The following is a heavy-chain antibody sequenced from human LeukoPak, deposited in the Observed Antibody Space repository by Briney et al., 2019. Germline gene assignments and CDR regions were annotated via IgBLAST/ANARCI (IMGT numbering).Heavy chain of an antibody. D-gene: IGHD6-6*01. J-gene: IGHJ3*02. CDR3: AREELAARRGAFDI. CDR2: IYYRVNT. CDR1: GGSISSHF. Sequence: SETLSLTCTVSGGSISSHFWTWIRQSPGKGLEWIGYIYYRVNTNYNPSLRSRVTISVDTSKNQFSLRLTSVTAADAAVYYCAREELAARRGAFDIWGQGSVVSVSS. V-gene: IGHV4-59*11.